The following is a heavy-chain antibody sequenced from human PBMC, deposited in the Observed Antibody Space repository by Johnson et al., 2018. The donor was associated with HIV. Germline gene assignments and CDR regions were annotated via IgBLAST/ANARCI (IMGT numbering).Heavy chain of an antibody. Sequence: VQLVESGGGLVQPGGSLRLSCAASGFTFSRYWMSWVRQAPGKGLEWVANIKQDGSEKYYVDSVKGRFTISRDNAKNSLYLQMNSLRAEDTAVYYCAREGEQWLDPPLAFDIWGQGTMVIVSS. J-gene: IGHJ3*02. D-gene: IGHD6-19*01. V-gene: IGHV3-7*01. CDR2: IKQDGSEK. CDR3: AREGEQWLDPPLAFDI. CDR1: GFTFSRYW.